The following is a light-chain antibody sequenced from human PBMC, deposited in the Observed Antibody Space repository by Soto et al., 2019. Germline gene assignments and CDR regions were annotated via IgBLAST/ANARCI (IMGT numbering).Light chain of an antibody. Sequence: EIVMTQSPATLSVSPGERATLSCSASQSVSSNLAWYQQKPGQAPRRLIYGASTRATCIPARFSGSGSGTEFTLTISSLQSEDFAVYYCQQYNNWPRTFGQGTKVEIK. CDR3: QQYNNWPRT. V-gene: IGKV3-15*01. CDR1: QSVSSN. CDR2: GAS. J-gene: IGKJ1*01.